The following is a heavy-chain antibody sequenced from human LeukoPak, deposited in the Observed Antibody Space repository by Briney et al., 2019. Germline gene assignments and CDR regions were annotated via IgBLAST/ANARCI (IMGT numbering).Heavy chain of an antibody. D-gene: IGHD5-12*01. CDR1: GGSISSSSYY. J-gene: IGHJ4*02. V-gene: IGHV4-61*05. CDR2: IYYSGST. CDR3: ARGYGGYDWVFEY. Sequence: PSETLSLTCTVSGGSISSSSYYWGWVRQPPEKGLEWIGYIYYSGSTNYNPSLKSRVTVSIDTSTNQFSLKLSSVTAADTAMYYCARGYGGYDWVFEYWGQGTPVTAPS.